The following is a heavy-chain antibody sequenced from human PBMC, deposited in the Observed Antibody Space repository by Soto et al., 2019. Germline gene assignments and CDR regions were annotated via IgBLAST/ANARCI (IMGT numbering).Heavy chain of an antibody. CDR2: ISGSGGST. CDR1: GFTFSSYA. V-gene: IGHV3-23*01. J-gene: IGHJ4*02. D-gene: IGHD3-9*01. CDR3: AKAYYDILTGYAY. Sequence: GGPLRLPCAASGFTFSSYAMSWVRQAPGKGLEWASAISGSGGSTYYADSVKGRFTISRDNSKNTLYLQMNSLRAEDTAVYYCAKAYYDILTGYAYWGQGTLVTVSS.